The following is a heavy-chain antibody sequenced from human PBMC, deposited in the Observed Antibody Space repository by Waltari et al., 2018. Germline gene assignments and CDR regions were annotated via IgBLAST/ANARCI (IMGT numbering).Heavy chain of an antibody. Sequence: QLHLQVSGPGLVKPSETLSLTCSVSGGPITSNRHYWGWIRQPPGKGPEWTGTISYSGATYNNPSLKSRVTISVDTSKNQYSLKLTSVTAADTAVYYCATYIGASIGTAAFDVWGQGTMVTVSS. V-gene: IGHV4-39*01. CDR1: GGPITSNRHY. J-gene: IGHJ3*01. D-gene: IGHD5-12*01. CDR2: ISYSGAT. CDR3: ATYIGASIGTAAFDV.